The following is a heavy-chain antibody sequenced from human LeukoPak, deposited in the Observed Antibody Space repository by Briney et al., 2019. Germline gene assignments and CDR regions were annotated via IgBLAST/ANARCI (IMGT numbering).Heavy chain of an antibody. Sequence: PGGSLRLSCAASGFTVSSNYMSWVRQAPGKGLEWVSVIYSGGSTYYADSVKGRFTISRDNSKNTLYLQMNSLRAEDTAVYYCARDYYDTNGYYDYWGQGTLVTVSS. CDR1: GFTVSSNY. D-gene: IGHD3-22*01. CDR3: ARDYYDTNGYYDY. J-gene: IGHJ4*02. V-gene: IGHV3-66*01. CDR2: IYSGGST.